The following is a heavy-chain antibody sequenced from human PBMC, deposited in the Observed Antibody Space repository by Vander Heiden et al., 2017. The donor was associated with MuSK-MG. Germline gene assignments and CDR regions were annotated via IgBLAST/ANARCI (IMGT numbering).Heavy chain of an antibody. CDR1: GFPLSTYT. D-gene: IGHD1-1*01. V-gene: IGHV3-30-3*01. J-gene: IGHJ3*02. Sequence: QAHLEESGGDVVQPGKSLRLSCSASGFPLSTYTMHWVRQAPGKGLEWVAVSSYDGSKKYYADSVKGRFTISRDSPENILYLDMSSVRLGDTAIYHCARVAETYNAYLSAFDIWGQGTMVTVSS. CDR2: SSYDGSKK. CDR3: ARVAETYNAYLSAFDI.